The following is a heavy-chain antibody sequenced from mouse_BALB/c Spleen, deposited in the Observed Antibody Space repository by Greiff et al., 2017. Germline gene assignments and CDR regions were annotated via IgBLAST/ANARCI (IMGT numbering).Heavy chain of an antibody. CDR3: ARGDYYGSSYFDY. CDR2: ISYSGST. V-gene: IGHV3-2*02. D-gene: IGHD1-1*01. CDR1: GYSITSDYA. J-gene: IGHJ2*01. Sequence: EVKVEESGPGLVKPSQSLSLTCTVTGYSITSDYAWNWIRQFPGNKLEWMGYISYSGSTSYNPSLKSRISITRDTSKNQFFLQLNSVTTEDTATYYCARGDYYGSSYFDYWGQGTTLTVSS.